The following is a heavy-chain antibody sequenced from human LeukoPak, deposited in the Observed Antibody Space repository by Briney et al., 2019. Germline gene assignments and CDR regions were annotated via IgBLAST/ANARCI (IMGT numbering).Heavy chain of an antibody. Sequence: KTSETLSLTCTVSGGSISSSSYYWGWIRQPPGKGLEWIGSIYYSGSTYYNPSLKSRVTISVDTSKNQFSLKLSSVTAADTAVYYCARVGWNWNYGQRYFDYWGQGTLVTVSS. D-gene: IGHD1-7*01. CDR3: ARVGWNWNYGQRYFDY. V-gene: IGHV4-39*07. CDR2: IYYSGST. J-gene: IGHJ4*02. CDR1: GGSISSSSYY.